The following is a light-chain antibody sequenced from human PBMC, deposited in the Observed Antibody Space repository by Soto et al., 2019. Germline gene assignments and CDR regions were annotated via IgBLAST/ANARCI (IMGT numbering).Light chain of an antibody. CDR1: QSISHW. CDR2: KAS. J-gene: IGKJ1*01. V-gene: IGKV1-5*03. CDR3: QQYNTFWT. Sequence: DIQMTQSPSTLSASVGDRVTITCRASQSISHWLAWYQQKPGKAPKLLIHKASNLQSGVPSSFSGSGSETEFTLTISGLQPDDFATYYCQQYNTFWTFGPGTRVEVK.